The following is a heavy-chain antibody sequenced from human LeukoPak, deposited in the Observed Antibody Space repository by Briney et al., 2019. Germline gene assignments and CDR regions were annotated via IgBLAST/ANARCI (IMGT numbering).Heavy chain of an antibody. J-gene: IGHJ5*02. V-gene: IGHV1-69*04. Sequence: ASVKVSCKASGGTFSSYAISWVRQAPGQGLEWMGRIIPILGIANYAQKFQGRVTITADKSTSTAYMELSSLRSEDTAVYYCARGSEGLGELLPNWFDPWGQGTLVTVSS. CDR2: IIPILGIA. D-gene: IGHD3-10*01. CDR1: GGTFSSYA. CDR3: ARGSEGLGELLPNWFDP.